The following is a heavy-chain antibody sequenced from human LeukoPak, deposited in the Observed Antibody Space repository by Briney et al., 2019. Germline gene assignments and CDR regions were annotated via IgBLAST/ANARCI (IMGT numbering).Heavy chain of an antibody. CDR2: ISSNGGST. V-gene: IGHV3-64D*06. CDR3: VKDTDIVVVPAAMHY. CDR1: GFTFSSYA. D-gene: IGHD2-2*01. J-gene: IGHJ4*02. Sequence: GGSLRLSRSASGFTFSSYAMHWVRQAPGKGLEYVSAISSNGGSTYYADSVKGRFTISRDNSKNTLYLQMSSLRAEDTAVYYCVKDTDIVVVPAAMHYWGQGTLVTVSS.